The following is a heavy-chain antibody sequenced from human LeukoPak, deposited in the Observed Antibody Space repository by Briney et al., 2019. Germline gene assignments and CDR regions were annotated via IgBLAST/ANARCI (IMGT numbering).Heavy chain of an antibody. J-gene: IGHJ6*02. D-gene: IGHD3-22*01. CDR1: GFTLTTYS. CDR3: AKDDLYYYDSSGYPPVSYYYYGMDV. Sequence: GGSLRLSCAASGFTLTTYSMNWVRQAPGKGLEWVSYISSSSSTIYYADSVKGRFTISRDNAKNSLYLQMNSLRAEDTAVYYCAKDDLYYYDSSGYPPVSYYYYGMDVWGQGTTVTVSS. V-gene: IGHV3-48*01. CDR2: ISSSSSTI.